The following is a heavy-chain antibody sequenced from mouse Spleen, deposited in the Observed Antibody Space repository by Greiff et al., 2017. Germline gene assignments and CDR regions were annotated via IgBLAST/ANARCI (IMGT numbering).Heavy chain of an antibody. CDR1: GYSFTGYF. D-gene: IGHD2-4*01. Sequence: EVQLVESGPELVKPGDSVKISCKASGYSFTGYFMNWVMQSHGKSLEWIGRINPYNGDTFYNQKFKGKATLTVDKSSSTAHMELRSLTSEDSAVYYCARDDYDTAWFAYWGQGTLVTVSA. CDR3: ARDDYDTAWFAY. J-gene: IGHJ3*01. V-gene: IGHV1-20*01. CDR2: INPYNGDT.